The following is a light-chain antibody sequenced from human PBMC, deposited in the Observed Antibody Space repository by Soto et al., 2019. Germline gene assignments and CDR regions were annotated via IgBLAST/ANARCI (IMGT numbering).Light chain of an antibody. V-gene: IGLV2-23*01. Sequence: QSALTQPASVSGFPGQSITISCTGTSSDVGSYNLVSWYQQHPGNAPKLMIYEGSKRRSGVSNRFSVSKSGNTASLTISGLQAEDEAEYYCCSYGGSSTPWVFGGGTKRTVL. CDR2: EGS. CDR3: CSYGGSSTPWV. J-gene: IGLJ3*02. CDR1: SSDVGSYNL.